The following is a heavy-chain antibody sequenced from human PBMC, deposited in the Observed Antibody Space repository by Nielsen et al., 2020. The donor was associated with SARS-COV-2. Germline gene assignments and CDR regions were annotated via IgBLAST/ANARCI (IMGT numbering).Heavy chain of an antibody. CDR1: GGPISSSNW. CDR2: IYHSGST. D-gene: IGHD6-19*01. Sequence: GSLRLSCAVSGGPISSSNWWSWVRQPPGKGLEWIGEIYHSGSTNYNPSLKSRVTISVDKSKNQFSLKLSSVTAADTAVYYCARGGRFSSGWRVFDYWGQGTLVTVSS. J-gene: IGHJ4*02. V-gene: IGHV4-4*02. CDR3: ARGGRFSSGWRVFDY.